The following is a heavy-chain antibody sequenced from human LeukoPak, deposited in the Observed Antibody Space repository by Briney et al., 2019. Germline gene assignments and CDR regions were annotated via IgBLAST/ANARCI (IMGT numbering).Heavy chain of an antibody. CDR3: ARDPGYYGSGTVGAFDI. J-gene: IGHJ3*02. Sequence: PSETLPLTCIVSGGSISSYYWSWIRQPAGKGLEWIGRIYTSGSTNYNPSLKSRVTMSIDTSKSQFSLKLSSVTAADTAVYYCARDPGYYGSGTVGAFDIWGQGTMVTVSS. D-gene: IGHD3-10*01. CDR2: IYTSGST. CDR1: GGSISSYY. V-gene: IGHV4-4*07.